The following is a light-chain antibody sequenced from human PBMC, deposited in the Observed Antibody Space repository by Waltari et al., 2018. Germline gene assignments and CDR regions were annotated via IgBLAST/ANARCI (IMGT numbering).Light chain of an antibody. J-gene: IGKJ3*01. Sequence: EIVFTHSPPPLSLSPGERATLSCRSSQSVNNYLAWFQQKPGQAPRLLIHGASSRATGIPDRISGSGSGTDFTLTISGLEPQDFAVYYCQQYSSSPLTFGPGTKVDIK. CDR2: GAS. CDR1: QSVNNY. V-gene: IGKV3-20*01. CDR3: QQYSSSPLT.